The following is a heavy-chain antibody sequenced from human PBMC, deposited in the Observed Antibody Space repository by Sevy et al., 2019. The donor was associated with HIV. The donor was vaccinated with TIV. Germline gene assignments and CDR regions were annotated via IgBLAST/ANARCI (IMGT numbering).Heavy chain of an antibody. CDR2: IYSDGRP. J-gene: IGHJ6*02. Sequence: GGSLRLSCAASGLSVSDNYMNWVRQAPGKGLELVSVIYSDGRPYYADSVKCRFTISRDNSKDTLYLHMDTLRLEDTAVYYCARDRYYDASGYYYYYYGMDVWGQGTMVTVSS. V-gene: IGHV3-66*01. D-gene: IGHD3-22*01. CDR1: GLSVSDNY. CDR3: ARDRYYDASGYYYYYYGMDV.